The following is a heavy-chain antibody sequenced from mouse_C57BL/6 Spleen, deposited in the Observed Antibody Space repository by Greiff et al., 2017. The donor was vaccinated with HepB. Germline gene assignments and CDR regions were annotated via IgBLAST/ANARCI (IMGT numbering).Heavy chain of an antibody. D-gene: IGHD1-1*01. CDR3: ASIYYYGSSLYAMDY. J-gene: IGHJ4*01. CDR2: IDPEDGET. V-gene: IGHV14-2*01. Sequence: VQLQQSGAELVKPGASVKLSCTASGFNIKDYYMHWVKQRTEQGLEWIGRIDPEDGETKYAPKFPGKATITADTSSNTAYLQLSSLTSEDTAVYYCASIYYYGSSLYAMDYWGQGTSVTVSS. CDR1: GFNIKDYY.